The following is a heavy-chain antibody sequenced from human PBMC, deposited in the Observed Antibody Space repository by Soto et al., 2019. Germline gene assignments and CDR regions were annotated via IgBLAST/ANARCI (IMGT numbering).Heavy chain of an antibody. D-gene: IGHD2-21*02. CDR2: IYWDEDK. J-gene: IGHJ5*02. Sequence: QITLTESGPPLVQPTQTHRLTCSFSGFSLTTRGLGVAWFRQPPGKALEWLEVIYWDEDKRYSPLLKTRLTVAKDTSKTQVVLSMTNMDPVDTGSFYCAHTDCELRNGFDPWGQGIHVTVSS. CDR3: AHTDCELRNGFDP. V-gene: IGHV2-5*02. CDR1: GFSLTTRGLG.